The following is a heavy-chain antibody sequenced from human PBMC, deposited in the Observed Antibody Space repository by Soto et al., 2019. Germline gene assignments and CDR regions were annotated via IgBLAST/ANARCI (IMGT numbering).Heavy chain of an antibody. V-gene: IGHV6-1*01. CDR3: ARARRGSSSWYKSGYYGMDV. J-gene: IGHJ6*02. CDR1: GDSVSSNSAA. D-gene: IGHD6-13*01. Sequence: QVQLQQSGPGLVKPSQTLSLTCAISGDSVSSNSAAWNWIRQSPSRGLEWLGRTYYRAKWYNDYAVSVKSRITINPDTSKNQFSLQLNSVTPEDTAVYYCARARRGSSSWYKSGYYGMDVWGQGTTVTVSS. CDR2: TYYRAKWYN.